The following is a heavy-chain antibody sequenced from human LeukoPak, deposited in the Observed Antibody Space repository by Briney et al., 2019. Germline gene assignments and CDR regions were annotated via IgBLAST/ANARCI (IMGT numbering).Heavy chain of an antibody. J-gene: IGHJ3*02. CDR2: IYYSGST. CDR1: GGSISSYY. Sequence: PSETLSLTCTVSGGSISSYYWSWIRQPPGKGLEWIGYIYYSGSTNYNPSLKSRVTISVDTSKNQFSLKLSSVTAADTAVYYCAREPRRVVVNDAFDIWGQGTMVTVSS. V-gene: IGHV4-59*01. CDR3: AREPRRVVVNDAFDI. D-gene: IGHD2-15*01.